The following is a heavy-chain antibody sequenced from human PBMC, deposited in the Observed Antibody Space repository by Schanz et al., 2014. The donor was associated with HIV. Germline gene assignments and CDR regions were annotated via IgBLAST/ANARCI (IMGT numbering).Heavy chain of an antibody. D-gene: IGHD3-10*01. V-gene: IGHV3-30*03. Sequence: VQLVESGGGLVQPGGTLRLSCATSGFTFRTFSMDWVRQAPGKGLECVAVISYDGSNEYYADSVKGRFTISRDNSKNTLYLQMNSLRAEDTAVYYCARGSGPYYYYYGMDVWGQGTTVTVSS. CDR2: ISYDGSNE. J-gene: IGHJ6*02. CDR3: ARGSGPYYYYYGMDV. CDR1: GFTFRTFS.